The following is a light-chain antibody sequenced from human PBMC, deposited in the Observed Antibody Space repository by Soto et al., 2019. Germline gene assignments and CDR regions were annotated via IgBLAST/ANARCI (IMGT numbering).Light chain of an antibody. J-gene: IGLJ3*02. CDR2: EVS. CDR3: TSYTRYRVLV. Sequence: QSVLTQPASVSGSLGQSITISCTGTSSDIGGYKYVSWYQQHPGKAPKLIIFEVSNRPSGVSDRFSGSNSGNTASLTISGFQAEDEADDYCTSYTRYRVLVFGGGTKVTVL. CDR1: SSDIGGYKY. V-gene: IGLV2-14*01.